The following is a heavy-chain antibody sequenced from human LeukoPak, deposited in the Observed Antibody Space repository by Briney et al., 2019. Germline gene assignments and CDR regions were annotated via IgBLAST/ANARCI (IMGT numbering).Heavy chain of an antibody. D-gene: IGHD4-17*01. V-gene: IGHV4-39*01. CDR3: ARIEVSTLWKMDV. CDR2: IYYSGST. CDR1: GGSISSSSYH. J-gene: IGHJ6*02. Sequence: SETLSLTCTVSGGSISSSSYHWGWIRLPPGKGLEWIGSIYYSGSTYYNPSLKSRVTISVDTSKNQFSLKLSSVTAADTAVYYCARIEVSTLWKMDVWGQGTTVTVSS.